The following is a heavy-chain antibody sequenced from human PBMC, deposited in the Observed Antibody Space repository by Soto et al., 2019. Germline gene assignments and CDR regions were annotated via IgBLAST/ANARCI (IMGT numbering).Heavy chain of an antibody. Sequence: QVQLVQSGAEVKKPGASVKVSCKASGYTFTSYAMHWVRQAPGQRLEWMGWINAGNGNTKYSQKFQGRVTITRDTSASTAYMEPSSLRSEDTAVYYCARVGSGGTRGFAPWGQGTLVTVSS. D-gene: IGHD3-10*01. J-gene: IGHJ5*02. CDR1: GYTFTSYA. CDR2: INAGNGNT. CDR3: ARVGSGGTRGFAP. V-gene: IGHV1-3*01.